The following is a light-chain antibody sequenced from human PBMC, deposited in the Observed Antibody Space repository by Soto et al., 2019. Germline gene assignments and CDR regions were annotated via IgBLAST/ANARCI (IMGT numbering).Light chain of an antibody. CDR1: QSVSSY. CDR3: QQRSNWPT. CDR2: DAS. J-gene: IGKJ5*01. Sequence: EIVLTQSPATLSLSPGERATLSCRASQSVSSYLAWYQQKPGQAPRLLIYDASNRATGIPARLSGSGSGTDFTLTISSLEPEDFAFYYCQQRSNWPTFGQGTRLEIK. V-gene: IGKV3-11*01.